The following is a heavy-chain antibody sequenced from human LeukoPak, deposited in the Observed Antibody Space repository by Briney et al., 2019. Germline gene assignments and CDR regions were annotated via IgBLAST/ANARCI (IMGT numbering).Heavy chain of an antibody. CDR2: IYYSGST. V-gene: IGHV4-59*01. Sequence: SETLSLTCTVSGGSISSYYWSWIRQPPGKGLEWIGYIYYSGSTNYNPSLKSRVTISVDTSKNQFSLKLSSVTAADTAVYYCARGFDAIFGVVTFDYWGQGTLVTVSS. CDR1: GGSISSYY. D-gene: IGHD3-3*01. J-gene: IGHJ4*02. CDR3: ARGFDAIFGVVTFDY.